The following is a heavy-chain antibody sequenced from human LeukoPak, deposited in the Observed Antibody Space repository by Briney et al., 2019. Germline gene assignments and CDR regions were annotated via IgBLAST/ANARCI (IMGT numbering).Heavy chain of an antibody. Sequence: SQTLSLTCAVSGGSISSGGYSWSWIRQPPGKGLEWIGYIYHSGSTYYNPSLKSRVTISVDRSKNQFSLKLSSVTAADTAVYYCARDLEDWYFDLWGRGTLVTVSS. CDR2: IYHSGST. CDR3: ARDLEDWYFDL. J-gene: IGHJ2*01. CDR1: GGSISSGGYS. V-gene: IGHV4-30-2*01.